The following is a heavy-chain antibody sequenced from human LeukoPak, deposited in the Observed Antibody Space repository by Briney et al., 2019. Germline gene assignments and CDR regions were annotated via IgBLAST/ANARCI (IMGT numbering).Heavy chain of an antibody. D-gene: IGHD2-2*02. CDR1: GFTFDDYA. CDR3: AKGVTLQIPSYFDY. CDR2: ISWNSGSI. Sequence: QTGGSLRLSCAASGFTFDDYAMHWVRQAPGKGLEWVSSISWNSGSIVYADSVKGRFTISRDNAKNSLYLQMNSLRAEDTALFFCAKGVTLQIPSYFDYWGRGTLVTVSS. V-gene: IGHV3-9*01. J-gene: IGHJ4*02.